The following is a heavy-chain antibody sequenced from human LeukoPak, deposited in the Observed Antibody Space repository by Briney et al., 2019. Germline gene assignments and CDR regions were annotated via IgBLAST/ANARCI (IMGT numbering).Heavy chain of an antibody. CDR3: ARRTSYGGQSAFDY. V-gene: IGHV4-34*01. J-gene: IGHJ4*02. CDR2: INHSGST. Sequence: PSETLSLTCAVYGGSFSGYYWSWIRQPPGKGLEWIGEINHSGSTNYNPSLKSRVTISVETSKNQFSLNLSSVTAADTAVYYCARRTSYGGQSAFDYWGQGTLVTVSS. D-gene: IGHD4-23*01. CDR1: GGSFSGYY.